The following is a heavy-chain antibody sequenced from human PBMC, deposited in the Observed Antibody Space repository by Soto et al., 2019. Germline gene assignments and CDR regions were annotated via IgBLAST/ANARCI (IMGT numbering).Heavy chain of an antibody. Sequence: QVQLVQSGAEVKKPGSSVKVSCKASGGTFSSYAISWVRQAPGQGLEWMGGIIPIFGTANYAQKFQGRVTITADESTSTAYRELSSHRFEDTAVYYCGGVRVRWVEWLLSCGMDVWGQGTTVTVAS. J-gene: IGHJ6*01. V-gene: IGHV1-69*01. CDR3: GGVRVRWVEWLLSCGMDV. D-gene: IGHD3-3*01. CDR2: IIPIFGTA. CDR1: GGTFSSYA.